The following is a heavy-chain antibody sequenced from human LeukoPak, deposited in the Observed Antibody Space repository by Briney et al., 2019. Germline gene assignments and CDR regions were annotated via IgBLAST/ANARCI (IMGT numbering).Heavy chain of an antibody. J-gene: IGHJ3*02. V-gene: IGHV1-18*01. CDR1: GYTFTSYG. Sequence: ASVKVSCKASGYTFTSYGISWVRQAPGQRLEWMGWISAYNGNTNYAQKLQGRVTMTTDTSTSTAYMELRSLRSDDAAVYYCARDLRYFDWLLNPDAFDIWGQGTMVTVSS. D-gene: IGHD3-9*01. CDR3: ARDLRYFDWLLNPDAFDI. CDR2: ISAYNGNT.